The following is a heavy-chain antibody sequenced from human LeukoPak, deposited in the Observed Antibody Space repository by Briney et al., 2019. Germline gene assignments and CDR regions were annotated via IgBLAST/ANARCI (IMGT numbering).Heavy chain of an antibody. CDR3: AKDNRGGIAAAGSDY. CDR1: GFTFSSHG. Sequence: GGSLRLSCAASGFTFSSHGMSWVRQAPGKGLEWVSSISSSSSYIYYADSVKGRFTISRDNAKNSLYLQMNSLRAEDTAVYYCAKDNRGGIAAAGSDYWGQGTLVTVSS. D-gene: IGHD6-13*01. CDR2: ISSSSSYI. J-gene: IGHJ4*02. V-gene: IGHV3-21*01.